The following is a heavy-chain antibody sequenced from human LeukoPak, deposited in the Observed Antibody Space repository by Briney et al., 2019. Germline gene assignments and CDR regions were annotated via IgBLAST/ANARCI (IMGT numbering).Heavy chain of an antibody. Sequence: GGPLRLSGAPPGFTSSSYWISGVPQAPGRGRTGVPNIKQDGSEKYYVDSVKGRFTIPRDNTKNSLYLQMNSLRAEDTARYYCARDRGRRGWYEFVYWGQGTLVTVS. D-gene: IGHD6-19*01. J-gene: IGHJ4*02. CDR2: IKQDGSEK. V-gene: IGHV3-7*01. CDR3: ARDRGRRGWYEFVY. CDR1: GFTSSSYW.